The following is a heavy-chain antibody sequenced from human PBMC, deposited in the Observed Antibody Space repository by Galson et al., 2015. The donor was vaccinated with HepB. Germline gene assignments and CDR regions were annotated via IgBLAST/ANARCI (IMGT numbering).Heavy chain of an antibody. CDR2: INAGNGNT. CDR1: GYTFTSYA. D-gene: IGHD2-21*02. J-gene: IGHJ6*02. CDR3: ARVGPYCGGDCYFENHYYGMDV. Sequence: SVKVSCKASGYTFTSYAMHWVRQAPGQRLEWMGWINAGNGNTKYSQKFQGRVTITADKSTSTAYMELSSLRSEDTAVYYCARVGPYCGGDCYFENHYYGMDVWGQGTTVTVSS. V-gene: IGHV1-3*01.